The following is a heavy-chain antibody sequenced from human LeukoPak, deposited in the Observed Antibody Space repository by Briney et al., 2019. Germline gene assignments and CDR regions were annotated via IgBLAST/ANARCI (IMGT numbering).Heavy chain of an antibody. D-gene: IGHD3-22*01. V-gene: IGHV4-61*02. CDR1: GDSISSGRYY. CDR2: IYNSGST. J-gene: IGHJ3*02. Sequence: SEALSLTCTVSGDSISSGRYYWGWIRQPAGKGLEWIGLIYNSGSTNYNPSLKSRVTISVDTSKNQFSLKLSSVTAADTAVYYCARVRYDSSGYRAFDIWGQGTMVTVSS. CDR3: ARVRYDSSGYRAFDI.